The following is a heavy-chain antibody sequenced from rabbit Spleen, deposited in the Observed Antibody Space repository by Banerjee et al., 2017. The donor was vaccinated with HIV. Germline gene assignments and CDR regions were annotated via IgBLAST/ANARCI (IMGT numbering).Heavy chain of an antibody. CDR1: GVSFTSNYY. CDR3: ARDAGSSFSSYGMDL. Sequence: QEQLEESGGDLVKPGTSLTLTCTASGVSFTSNYYMCWVRQAPGKGLEWIACIAGGSSGFTYSATWAKGRFTCSKTSSTTVTLQMTSLTVADTATYFCARDAGSSFSSYGMDLWGPGTLVTVS. J-gene: IGHJ6*01. V-gene: IGHV1S45*01. D-gene: IGHD8-1*01. CDR2: IAGGSSGFT.